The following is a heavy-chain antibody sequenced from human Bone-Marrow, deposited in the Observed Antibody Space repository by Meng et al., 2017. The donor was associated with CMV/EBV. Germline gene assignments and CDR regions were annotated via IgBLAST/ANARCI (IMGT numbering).Heavy chain of an antibody. Sequence: ASVKVSCKASGYTFTGYYIHWVRQAPGQGLEWMGWINPNSGGTHYAQKFQGRVTMTRDTSISTAYMELSRLRSDDTAVYYCAREGRAYYDFWSGNYFDYWGQGTLVTVSS. J-gene: IGHJ4*02. CDR3: AREGRAYYDFWSGNYFDY. V-gene: IGHV1-2*02. CDR2: INPNSGGT. CDR1: GYTFTGYY. D-gene: IGHD3-3*01.